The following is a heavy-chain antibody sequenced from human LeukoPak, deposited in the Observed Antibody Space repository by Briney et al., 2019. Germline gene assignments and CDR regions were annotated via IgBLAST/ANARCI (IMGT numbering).Heavy chain of an antibody. Sequence: GGSLRLSCAASGFTVSSNYMSWVRQTPGKGLEWVSSISSSSSYIYYADSVKGRFTISRDNAKNSLYLQMNSLRAEDTAVYYCARVKIAAAGTLDAFDIWGQGTMVTVSS. CDR1: GFTVSSNY. V-gene: IGHV3-21*01. J-gene: IGHJ3*02. D-gene: IGHD6-13*01. CDR3: ARVKIAAAGTLDAFDI. CDR2: ISSSSSYI.